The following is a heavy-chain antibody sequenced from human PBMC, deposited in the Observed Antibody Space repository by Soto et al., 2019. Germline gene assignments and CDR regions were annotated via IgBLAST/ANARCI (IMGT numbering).Heavy chain of an antibody. D-gene: IGHD3-10*01. CDR3: ARDYLYYGSGSRYFDY. Sequence: SETLSLTCTVSGGSICSYFWSWIRQPTGKGLEWIGYIYYSGSTNYNPSLKSRVTISVDTSKNQFSLKLNSVTAADTAVYYCARDYLYYGSGSRYFDYWGQGTLVTVSS. CDR1: GGSICSYF. CDR2: IYYSGST. V-gene: IGHV4-59*01. J-gene: IGHJ4*02.